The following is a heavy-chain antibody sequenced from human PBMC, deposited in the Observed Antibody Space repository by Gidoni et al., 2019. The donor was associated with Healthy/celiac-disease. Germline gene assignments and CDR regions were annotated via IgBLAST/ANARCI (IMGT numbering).Heavy chain of an antibody. J-gene: IGHJ3*02. V-gene: IGHV2-70*15. CDR1: GFSLSTSGMC. CDR2: IDWDDDK. D-gene: IGHD1-26*01. Sequence: QVTLRESGPALVKPTQTLTLTCTFSGFSLSTSGMCVSWIRQPPGKALEWLARIDWDDDKYYSTSLKTRLTISKDTSKNQVVLTMTNMDPVDTATYYCAREIGGIVGATISAFDIWGQGTMVTVSS. CDR3: AREIGGIVGATISAFDI.